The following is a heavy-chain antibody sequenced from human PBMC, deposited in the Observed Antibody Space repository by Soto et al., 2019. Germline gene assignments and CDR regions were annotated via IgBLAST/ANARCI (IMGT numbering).Heavy chain of an antibody. CDR3: AKVPQWVLRYHDWFFDY. Sequence: EVQLLESGGGLVQPGGSLRLSCAVSGFSFSNSAMTWVRPAPGKGLEWVSGISGSGDITYNTDSVKGRFDISRDTSKNVVYLQMRSLRAEDTAVYYCAKVPQWVLRYHDWFFDYWGQGTLVTVSS. CDR2: ISGSGDIT. CDR1: GFSFSNSA. D-gene: IGHD3-9*01. J-gene: IGHJ4*02. V-gene: IGHV3-23*01.